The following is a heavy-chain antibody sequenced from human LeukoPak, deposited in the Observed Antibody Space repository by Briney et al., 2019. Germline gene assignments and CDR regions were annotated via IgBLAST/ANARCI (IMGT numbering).Heavy chain of an antibody. CDR2: IYYSGST. V-gene: IGHV4-59*01. CDR3: AREKVVVVAAQYYYYMDV. Sequence: SETLSLTCTVSGGSISSYYWSWIRQPPGKGLEWIGYIYYSGSTNYNPSLKSRVTISVDTSKNQFSLKLSSVTAADTAVYYCAREKVVVVAAQYYYYMDVWDKGTTVTVSS. J-gene: IGHJ6*03. CDR1: GGSISSYY. D-gene: IGHD2-15*01.